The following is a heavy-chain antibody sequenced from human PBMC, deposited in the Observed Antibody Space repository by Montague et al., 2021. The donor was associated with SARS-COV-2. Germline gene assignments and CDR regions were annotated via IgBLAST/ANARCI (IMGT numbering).Heavy chain of an antibody. CDR2: FYYSGNT. D-gene: IGHD4-17*01. CDR3: ARGPKMYGELADY. Sequence: TLSLTCTVSGGSVRSSNDCWGWIRQPPGKGLEWIANFYYSGNTYYNPSLKSRVTISVDTSNNQFSLKLSSVTAADTAVYYCARGPKMYGELADYWGQGTLVTGSS. J-gene: IGHJ4*02. CDR1: GGSVRSSNDC. V-gene: IGHV4-39*01.